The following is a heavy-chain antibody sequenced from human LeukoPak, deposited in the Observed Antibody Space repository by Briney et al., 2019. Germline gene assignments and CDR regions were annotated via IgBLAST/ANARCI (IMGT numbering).Heavy chain of an antibody. J-gene: IGHJ3*02. CDR2: ISYSGST. V-gene: IGHV4-59*08. D-gene: IGHD3-16*02. CDR3: ARRDYRGILPYAFNI. CDR1: GGSISGYN. Sequence: SETLSLTCTVSGGSISGYNWGWIRQPPGKGLEWIGYISYSGSTNYNPSLKSRVTMSVDTSKNQFSLRLSSVTAADTAVYYCARRDYRGILPYAFNIWGQGTLVTVSS.